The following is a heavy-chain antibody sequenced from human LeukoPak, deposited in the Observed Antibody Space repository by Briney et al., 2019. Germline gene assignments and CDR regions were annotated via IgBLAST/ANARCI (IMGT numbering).Heavy chain of an antibody. CDR3: AKVGYYDSSGYPLYSDYFDY. CDR1: GFTFYSYA. Sequence: GGSLRLSCAASGFTFYSYAMSWVRQAPGKGLEWVSAIGTSGGGTHYADSVKGRFTIFRDTSKNTLYLQMNSLRVEDTAVYYCAKVGYYDSSGYPLYSDYFDYWGQGTLVTVSS. J-gene: IGHJ4*02. D-gene: IGHD3-22*01. CDR2: IGTSGGGT. V-gene: IGHV3-23*01.